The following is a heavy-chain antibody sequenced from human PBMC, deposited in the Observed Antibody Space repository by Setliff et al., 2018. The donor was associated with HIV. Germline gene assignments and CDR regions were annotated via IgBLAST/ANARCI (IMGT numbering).Heavy chain of an antibody. J-gene: IGHJ4*02. V-gene: IGHV3-30*04. D-gene: IGHD3-9*01. Sequence: PGGSLRLSCAASGFTFSSYAMHWVRQAPGKGLEWVAVISYDGSNKYYADSVKGRFTISRDNSKNSLYLQMNSLRADDTAVYYCARSGGLRSFDWLPYHYYFDYWGQGTLVTSPQ. CDR2: ISYDGSNK. CDR1: GFTFSSYA. CDR3: ARSGGLRSFDWLPYHYYFDY.